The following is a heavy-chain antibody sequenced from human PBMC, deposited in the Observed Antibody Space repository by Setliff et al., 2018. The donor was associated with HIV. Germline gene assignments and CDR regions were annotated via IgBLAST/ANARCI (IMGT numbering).Heavy chain of an antibody. Sequence: SETLSLTFAVSGGSISSSNWWSWVRQPPGKGLEWIGEIYHSGSTNHNPSLKSRVTISVDKSKNQFSLKLSSVTAADTAVYYCATGKYYYAPRRYYFDYWGQGTLVTVSS. CDR2: IYHSGST. CDR3: ATGKYYYAPRRYYFDY. J-gene: IGHJ4*02. V-gene: IGHV4-4*02. CDR1: GGSISSSNW. D-gene: IGHD3-10*01.